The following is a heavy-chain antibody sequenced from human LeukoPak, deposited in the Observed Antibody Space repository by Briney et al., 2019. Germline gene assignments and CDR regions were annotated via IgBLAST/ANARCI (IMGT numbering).Heavy chain of an antibody. CDR2: ISYDGSNK. CDR3: ARDANWGSSSFDY. D-gene: IGHD7-27*01. Sequence: PGGSLRLSCAASGFTFSSYGMHWVRQAPGKGLEWVAVISYDGSNKYYADSVKGRFTISRDNSKNTLYLQMNSLRAEDTAVYYCARDANWGSSSFDYWGQGTLVTVSS. J-gene: IGHJ4*02. CDR1: GFTFSSYG. V-gene: IGHV3-30*03.